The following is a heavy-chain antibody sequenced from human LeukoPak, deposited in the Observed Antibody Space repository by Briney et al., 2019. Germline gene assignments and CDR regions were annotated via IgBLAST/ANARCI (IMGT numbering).Heavy chain of an antibody. V-gene: IGHV3-9*03. J-gene: IGHJ1*01. CDR3: ANHSHSGSSSLRRSYFQH. CDR2: ISWNGGGI. D-gene: IGHD6-13*01. Sequence: GGSLRLSCTASGFTFDDYAMHGVRAAPGEGVEWVSGISWNGGGIVYEDSVRGGFTISRDDAKNSLELQMKSLRAEDMPLYYFANHSHSGSSSLRRSYFQHGGQGTLVTVSS. CDR1: GFTFDDYA.